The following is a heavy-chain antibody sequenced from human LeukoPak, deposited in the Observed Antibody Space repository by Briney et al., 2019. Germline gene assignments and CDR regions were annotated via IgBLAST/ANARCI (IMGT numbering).Heavy chain of an antibody. V-gene: IGHV4-61*02. CDR2: IYTSGGTSGST. D-gene: IGHD6-19*01. CDR1: GGSITSGNYY. J-gene: IGHJ5*02. CDR3: ARGAGKGNWFDP. Sequence: PSQTLSLTCTVSGGSITSGNYYWSWFRQPAGKGLEYIGRIYTSGGTSGSTYYNPSLKSRVTISVDTSKNQFSLKLSSVTAADTAVYYCARGAGKGNWFDPWGQGTLVTVSS.